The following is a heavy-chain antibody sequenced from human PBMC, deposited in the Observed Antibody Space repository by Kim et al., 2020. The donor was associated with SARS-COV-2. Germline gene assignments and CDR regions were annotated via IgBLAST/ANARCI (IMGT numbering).Heavy chain of an antibody. D-gene: IGHD5-12*01. CDR2: IYYSGST. Sequence: SETLSLTCTVSGGSISSSSYYWGWIRQPPGKGLEWIGSIYYSGSTYYNPSLKSRVTISVDTSKNQFSLKLSSVTAADTAVYYCARHAGSGYEYNWFDPWGQGTLVTVSS. CDR1: GGSISSSSYY. V-gene: IGHV4-39*01. CDR3: ARHAGSGYEYNWFDP. J-gene: IGHJ5*02.